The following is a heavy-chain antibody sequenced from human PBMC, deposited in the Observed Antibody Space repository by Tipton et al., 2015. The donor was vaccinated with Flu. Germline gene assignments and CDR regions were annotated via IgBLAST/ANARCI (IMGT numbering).Heavy chain of an antibody. D-gene: IGHD2-21*02. V-gene: IGHV3-9*01. CDR2: ISWNGDNI. CDR3: AKRIVVVTARYFDY. J-gene: IGHJ4*02. Sequence: SLRLSCAAVGFTFEDYAMHWVRQVPGKGLEWVSAISWNGDNIGYAASVKGRFTISRDNAKNSLYLQMNSLRAEDTAVYYCAKRIVVVTARYFDYWGQGTLVTVSS. CDR1: GFTFEDYA.